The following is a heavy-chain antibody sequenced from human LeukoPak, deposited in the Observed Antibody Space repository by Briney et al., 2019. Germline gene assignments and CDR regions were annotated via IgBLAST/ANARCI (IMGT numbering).Heavy chain of an antibody. V-gene: IGHV1-2*02. CDR1: GYTFTCYY. J-gene: IGHJ3*02. CDR2: INPNSGGT. Sequence: ASVKVSCKASGYTFTCYYMHWVRQAPGQGLEWMGWINPNSGGTNYAQKFQGRVTMTRDTSISTAYMELSRLRSDDTAVYYCAKVGATAPLDAFDIWGQGTMVTVSS. D-gene: IGHD1-26*01. CDR3: AKVGATAPLDAFDI.